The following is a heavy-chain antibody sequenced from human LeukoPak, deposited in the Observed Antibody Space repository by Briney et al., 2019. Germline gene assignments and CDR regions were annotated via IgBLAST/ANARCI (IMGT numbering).Heavy chain of an antibody. D-gene: IGHD2-2*01. CDR1: GFTFSSYA. V-gene: IGHV3-23*01. CDR3: AKVGKYQMLPYYYYYMDV. Sequence: PGGSLRLSCAAFGFTFSSYAMSWVRQAPGKGLEWVSAISGSGGNTYYADSVKGRFTISRDNSKNTLYLQMNSLRAEDTAVYYCAKVGKYQMLPYYYYYMDVWGKGTTVTVSS. CDR2: ISGSGGNT. J-gene: IGHJ6*03.